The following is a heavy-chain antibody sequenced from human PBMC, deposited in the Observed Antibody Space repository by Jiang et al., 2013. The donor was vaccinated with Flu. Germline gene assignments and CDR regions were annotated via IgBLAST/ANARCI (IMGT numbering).Heavy chain of an antibody. J-gene: IGHJ4*02. CDR1: SDYY. D-gene: IGHD2-15*01. CDR2: ISSSGSTI. V-gene: IGHV3-11*01. CDR3: ARRVVDQGGIDY. Sequence: SDYYMSWIRQAPGKGLEWVSYISSSGSTIYYADSVKGRFTISRDNAKNSLYLQMNSLRAEDTAVYYCARRVVDQGGIDYWGQGTLVTVSS.